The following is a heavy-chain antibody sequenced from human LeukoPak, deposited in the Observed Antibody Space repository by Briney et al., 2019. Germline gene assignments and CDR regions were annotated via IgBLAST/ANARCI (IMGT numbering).Heavy chain of an antibody. J-gene: IGHJ1*01. Sequence: GGSLRLSCAASGFTFSSYAMSWVRQAPGKGLEWVSGISGSGNSTYYADSVKGRFTISRDNSKNTLFLQMNSLRAEDTAIYYCAKDKFGDYAPLASLQHWGQGTLVTVSS. CDR3: AKDKFGDYAPLASLQH. V-gene: IGHV3-23*01. CDR1: GFTFSSYA. CDR2: ISGSGNST. D-gene: IGHD3-16*01.